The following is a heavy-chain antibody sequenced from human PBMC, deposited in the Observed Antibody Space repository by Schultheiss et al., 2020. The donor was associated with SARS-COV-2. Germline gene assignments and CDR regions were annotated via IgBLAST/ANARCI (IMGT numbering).Heavy chain of an antibody. Sequence: GGSLRLSCAVPAFTLSTYGMHWVRQAPGKGLEWVAVISYDGSNKYYADSVKGRFTISRDNSKNTLYLQMNSLKTEDTAVYYCTTLYYYDSSGYYYSDYYYGMDVWGQGTTVTVSS. V-gene: IGHV3-30*03. CDR3: TTLYYYDSSGYYYSDYYYGMDV. D-gene: IGHD3-22*01. CDR2: ISYDGSNK. CDR1: AFTLSTYG. J-gene: IGHJ6*02.